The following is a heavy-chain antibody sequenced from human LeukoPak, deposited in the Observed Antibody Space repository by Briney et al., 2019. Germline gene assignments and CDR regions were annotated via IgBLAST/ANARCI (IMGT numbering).Heavy chain of an antibody. Sequence: SETLSLPCTLSGFSLTIYYWSWIPQPPGKGLEGSVLIHYTGSTTYNPSLKSRVTMSVDTSRNQFSLQLRSVTAADTALYYCARDIREVGATHYFDYWGQGTLVTVTS. V-gene: IGHV4-59*01. CDR3: ARDIREVGATHYFDY. J-gene: IGHJ4*02. CDR1: GFSLTIYY. D-gene: IGHD1-26*01. CDR2: IHYTGST.